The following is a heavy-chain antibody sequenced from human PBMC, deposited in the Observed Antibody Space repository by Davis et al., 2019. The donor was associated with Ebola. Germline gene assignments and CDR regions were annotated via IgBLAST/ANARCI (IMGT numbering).Heavy chain of an antibody. J-gene: IGHJ3*02. D-gene: IGHD3-10*01. CDR1: GFTFSSYW. V-gene: IGHV3-7*01. CDR2: IKQDGSEK. Sequence: GESLKISCAASGFTFSSYWMSWVRQAPGKGLEWVANIKQDGSEKYHVDSVKGRFTISRDNAKNSLYLQMNSLRAEDTAVYYCARSILLWTRDIWGQGTMVTVSS. CDR3: ARSILLWTRDI.